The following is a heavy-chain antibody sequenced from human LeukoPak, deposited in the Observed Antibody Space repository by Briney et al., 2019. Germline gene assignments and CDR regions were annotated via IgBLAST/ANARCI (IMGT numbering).Heavy chain of an antibody. V-gene: IGHV3-23*01. Sequence: GGSLRLSCAASGLTFGNYAMTWVRQAPGKGLEWVSTISGNGHDTFYADSVKGRLPISRDNSKSTHYLQMNSLRVEDTAIYYCAKGGHYSFFDIWGRGTLVTVSS. CDR2: ISGNGHDT. CDR3: AKGGHYSFFDI. J-gene: IGHJ3*02. CDR1: GLTFGNYA. D-gene: IGHD3-10*01.